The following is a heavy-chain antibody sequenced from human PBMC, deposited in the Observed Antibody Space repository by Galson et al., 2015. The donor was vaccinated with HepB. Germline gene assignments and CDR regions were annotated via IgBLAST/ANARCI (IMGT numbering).Heavy chain of an antibody. CDR2: LHPGDSTC. CDR3: ARRGGSSITAHGGNWFDP. D-gene: IGHD1-20*01. CDR1: GYNFTNFW. V-gene: IGHV5-51*01. Sequence: QSGAEVKKPGESLKISCKASGYNFTNFWIAWVRQKPGKGLEWMGILHPGDSTCIYSLSVQGRATLSADKSIGAAYLQWNRLKAPDTAIYYCARRGGSSITAHGGNWFDPWGQGTPVIVSS. J-gene: IGHJ5*02.